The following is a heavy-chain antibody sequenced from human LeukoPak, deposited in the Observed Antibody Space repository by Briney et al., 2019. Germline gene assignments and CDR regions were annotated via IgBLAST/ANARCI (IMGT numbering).Heavy chain of an antibody. CDR1: GFTFSSYA. V-gene: IGHV3-23*01. D-gene: IGHD2-21*02. J-gene: IGHJ4*02. CDR3: AKRRLLFPYLLDY. CDR2: ISGSGGST. Sequence: PGGSLRLSCAASGFTFSSYAMSWVRQAPGKGLEWVSAISGSGGSTYYADSVKGRFTIFRDNSKNTLYLQMNSLRAEDTAVYYCAKRRLLFPYLLDYWGQGTLVTVSS.